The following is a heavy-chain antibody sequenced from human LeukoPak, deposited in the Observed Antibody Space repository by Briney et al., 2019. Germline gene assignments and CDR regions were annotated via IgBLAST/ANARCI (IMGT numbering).Heavy chain of an antibody. Sequence: ASVKVSCKASGYTFTSYYIHWVRQAPGRGLEWMGIINPSGGSTSYAQKFQGRVTMTRDMSTSTVYMELSSLRSEDTAVYYCARAMVLLDYWGQGTLVTVSS. V-gene: IGHV1-46*01. CDR2: INPSGGST. CDR1: GYTFTSYY. J-gene: IGHJ4*02. CDR3: ARAMVLLDY. D-gene: IGHD3-10*01.